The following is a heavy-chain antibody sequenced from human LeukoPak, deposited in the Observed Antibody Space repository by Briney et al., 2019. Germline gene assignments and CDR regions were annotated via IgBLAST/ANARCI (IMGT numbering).Heavy chain of an antibody. CDR2: IYHSGST. J-gene: IGHJ4*02. CDR3: ARDHGEEGNYSFDS. V-gene: IGHV4-39*07. D-gene: IGHD3-10*01. CDR1: GGSISSSSYY. Sequence: PSETLSLTCTVSGGSISSSSYYWGWIRQPPGKGLEWIGSIYHSGSTYYNPSLKSRVTISVDTSKNQFSLKLSSVTAADTAVYYCARDHGEEGNYSFDSWGQGTLVTVSS.